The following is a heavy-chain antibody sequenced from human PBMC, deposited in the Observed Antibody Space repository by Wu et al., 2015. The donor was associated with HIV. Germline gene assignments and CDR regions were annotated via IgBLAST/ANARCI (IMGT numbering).Heavy chain of an antibody. V-gene: IGHV1-18*01. CDR1: GYTFTNYG. CDR3: ARDIVVMVAATIPLDY. CDR2: ISAKTGNT. D-gene: IGHD2-15*01. Sequence: QAQLVQSGTDLKKPGASVKVSCKTSGYTFTNYGVTWVRQVPGQGLEWVGWISAKTGNTNYGKKYQGRVTMTTDTSTNTAYMELRSLRSGDTAMYYCARDIVVMVAATIPLDYWGQGTLVTVSS. J-gene: IGHJ4*02.